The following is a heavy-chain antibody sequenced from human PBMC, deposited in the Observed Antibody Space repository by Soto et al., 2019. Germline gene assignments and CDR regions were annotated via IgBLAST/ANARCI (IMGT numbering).Heavy chain of an antibody. D-gene: IGHD6-13*01. CDR3: AIVRQQLIRRWFDP. J-gene: IGHJ5*02. Sequence: PSETLSLTCTVSGGSISSGGYYWSWIRQHPGKGLEWIGYIYYSGSTYYNPSLKSRVTISVDTSKNQFSLKLSSVTAADTAVYYCAIVRQQLIRRWFDPWGQGTLVTVSS. CDR2: IYYSGST. CDR1: GGSISSGGYY. V-gene: IGHV4-31*03.